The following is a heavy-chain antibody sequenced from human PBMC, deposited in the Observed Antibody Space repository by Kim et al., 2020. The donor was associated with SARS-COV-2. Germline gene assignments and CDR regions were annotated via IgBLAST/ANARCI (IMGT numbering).Heavy chain of an antibody. CDR1: GYTFSSYH. J-gene: IGHJ6*02. V-gene: IGHV1-46*01. D-gene: IGHD6-6*01. Sequence: ASVKVSCKASGYTFSSYHMQWVRQAPGQGLEWMGIISPSGERTNYAQKFQGRVTMTSDTSARIMYMELSGLRSEDTAVYYCARDGSTSSDDYHYAMDVWGQGTAVTVSS. CDR3: ARDGSTSSDDYHYAMDV. CDR2: ISPSGERT.